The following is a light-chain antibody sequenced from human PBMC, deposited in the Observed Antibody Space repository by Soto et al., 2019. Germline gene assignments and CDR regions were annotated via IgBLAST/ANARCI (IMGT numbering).Light chain of an antibody. CDR3: QQFINWPIT. V-gene: IGKV1-9*01. CDR2: AAS. J-gene: IGKJ5*01. CDR1: QGISTS. Sequence: SFTTTCPASQGISTSLAWYQVKPGKAPKLLIYAASTLASGVPSRFSATVSGTEFTLTITSLQSEDFAIYYCQQFINWPITFGQGTRLEIK.